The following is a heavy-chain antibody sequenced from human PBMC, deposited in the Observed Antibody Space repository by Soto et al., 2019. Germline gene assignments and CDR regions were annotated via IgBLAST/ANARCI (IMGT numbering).Heavy chain of an antibody. CDR3: TRVGYCSSTSCPPFDY. D-gene: IGHD2-2*01. V-gene: IGHV3-49*04. Sequence: PVGSLRLSCTASGFTFGDYAMSWVRQAPGKGLEWVGFIRSKAYGGTTEYAASVKGRFTISRDDSKSIAYLQMNSLKTEDTAVYYCTRVGYCSSTSCPPFDYWGQGTLVTVSS. J-gene: IGHJ4*02. CDR1: GFTFGDYA. CDR2: IRSKAYGGTT.